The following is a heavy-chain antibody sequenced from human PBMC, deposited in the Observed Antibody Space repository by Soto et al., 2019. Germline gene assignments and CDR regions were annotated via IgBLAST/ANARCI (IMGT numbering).Heavy chain of an antibody. CDR1: GFTFSSYS. J-gene: IGHJ3*02. Sequence: EVQLVESGGGLVKPGGSLRLSCAASGFTFSSYSMNWVRQAPGKGLEWVSSISSSSSYIYYADSVKGRFTISRDNAKHSLYLQMNSLRAEDTAVYYCARSQQPYYFDIWGQGTMVTVSS. V-gene: IGHV3-21*01. CDR2: ISSSSSYI. D-gene: IGHD3-10*01. CDR3: ARSQQPYYFDI.